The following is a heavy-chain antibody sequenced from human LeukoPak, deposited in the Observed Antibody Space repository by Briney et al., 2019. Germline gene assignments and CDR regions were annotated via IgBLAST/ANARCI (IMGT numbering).Heavy chain of an antibody. CDR2: IYHSGST. CDR3: ARVDMTTVVIDY. D-gene: IGHD4-23*01. V-gene: IGHV4-30-2*01. J-gene: IGHJ4*02. CDR1: GGSISSGGYY. Sequence: SETLSLTCTISGGSISSGGYYWSWIRQPPGKGLEWIGYIYHSGSTYYNPSLKSRVTISVDRSKNQFSLKLSSVTAADTAVYYCARVDMTTVVIDYWGQGTLVTVSS.